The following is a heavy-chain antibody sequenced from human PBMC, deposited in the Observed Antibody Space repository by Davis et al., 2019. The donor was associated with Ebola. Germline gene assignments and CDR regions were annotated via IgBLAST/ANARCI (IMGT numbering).Heavy chain of an antibody. CDR1: GYSFSYYW. CDR3: ARGGDTDSGYYYSHY. Sequence: GESLKISCQGSGYSFSYYWIAWVRQMPGKGLEWMGFIYPGDSDTRYSPSFQGQVTISADNSISTAYLQWSSLKASDTAMYFCARGGDTDSGYYYSHYWGQGTLVTVSS. D-gene: IGHD3-22*01. J-gene: IGHJ4*02. CDR2: IYPGDSDT. V-gene: IGHV5-51*01.